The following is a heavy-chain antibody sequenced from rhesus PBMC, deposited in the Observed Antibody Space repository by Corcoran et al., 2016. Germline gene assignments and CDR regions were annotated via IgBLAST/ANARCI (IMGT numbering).Heavy chain of an antibody. D-gene: IGHD6-13*01. CDR1: GGSISSNY. V-gene: IGHV4-160*01. CDR3: ARGTIAAGLPLSFDY. Sequence: QVQLQESGPGLVKPSETLSLTCAVSGGSISSNYCSWIRQPPGKGLELIGYIYGSKGSTYYNPPLKSRGTISTDTSKNQFSLKLSSVTAADTAVYYCARGTIAAGLPLSFDYWGQGVLVTVSS. CDR2: IYGSKGST. J-gene: IGHJ4*01.